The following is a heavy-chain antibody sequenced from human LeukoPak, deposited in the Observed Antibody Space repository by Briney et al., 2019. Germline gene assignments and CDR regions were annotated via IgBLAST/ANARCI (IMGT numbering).Heavy chain of an antibody. V-gene: IGHV3-23*01. Sequence: GGSLRLSCAASGFTFSSYAMSWVRQAPGKGLEWVSPISGSGGSTYYADSVKGRFTISRDNSKNTLYLQMNSLRAEDTAVYYCAKDSITIFGVVIIGYFDYWGQGTLVTVSS. CDR2: ISGSGGST. CDR1: GFTFSSYA. D-gene: IGHD3-3*01. CDR3: AKDSITIFGVVIIGYFDY. J-gene: IGHJ4*02.